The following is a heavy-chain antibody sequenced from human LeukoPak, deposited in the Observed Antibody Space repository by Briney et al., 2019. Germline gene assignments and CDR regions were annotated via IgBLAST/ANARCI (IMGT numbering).Heavy chain of an antibody. Sequence: GGSLQISCKGSGCSFTRYWIGWVRQMPGKGLEWMGIIYPGDSDTRYSPSFQGQVTISADKSISTAYLQWSSLKASDTAMYYCARSTHRWATVSYYYYGMDVWGQGTTVTVSS. V-gene: IGHV5-51*01. CDR1: GCSFTRYW. CDR3: ARSTHRWATVSYYYYGMDV. D-gene: IGHD4-17*01. J-gene: IGHJ6*02. CDR2: IYPGDSDT.